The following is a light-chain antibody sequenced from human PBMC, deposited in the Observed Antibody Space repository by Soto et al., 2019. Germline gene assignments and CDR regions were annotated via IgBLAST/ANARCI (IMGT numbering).Light chain of an antibody. V-gene: IGLV1-44*01. CDR1: SSNIGTNS. CDR3: QSYDSSLSGWV. Sequence: QSVLTQPPSASGTPGQRVTISCSGSSSNIGTNSVNWYQQLPETAPKLLIYSNNQRPSGVPDRFSGSKSGTSASLAISGLQSEDEADYYCQSYDSSLSGWVFGGGTKLTVL. J-gene: IGLJ3*02. CDR2: SNN.